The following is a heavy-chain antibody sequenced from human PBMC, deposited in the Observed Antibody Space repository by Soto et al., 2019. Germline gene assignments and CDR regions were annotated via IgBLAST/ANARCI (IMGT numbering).Heavy chain of an antibody. CDR3: ASDLRFLEWLPYYFDY. J-gene: IGHJ4*02. CDR2: ISGSGGST. V-gene: IGHV3-23*01. D-gene: IGHD3-3*01. CDR1: GFTFSSYA. Sequence: PGGSLRLSCAASGFTFSSYAMSWVRQAPGKGLEWVSAISGSGGSTYYADSVKGRFTISRDNSKNTLYLQMNSLRAEDTAVYYCASDLRFLEWLPYYFDYWGQGTLVTV.